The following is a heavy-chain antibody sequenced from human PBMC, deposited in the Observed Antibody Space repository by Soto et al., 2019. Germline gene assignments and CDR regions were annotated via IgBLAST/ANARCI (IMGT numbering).Heavy chain of an antibody. V-gene: IGHV4-59*01. CDR3: AREPGYCSGGSCYPDAFDI. CDR1: GGSFSSYY. D-gene: IGHD2-15*01. CDR2: IYYSGST. J-gene: IGHJ3*02. Sequence: SETLSLTCAVYGGSFSSYYWSWIRQPPGKGLEWIGYIYYSGSTNYNPSLKSRVTISVDTSKNQFSLKLSSVTAADTAVYYCAREPGYCSGGSCYPDAFDIWGQGTMVTVSS.